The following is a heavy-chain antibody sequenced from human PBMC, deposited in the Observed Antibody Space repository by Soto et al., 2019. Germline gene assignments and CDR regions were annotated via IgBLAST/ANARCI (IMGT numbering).Heavy chain of an antibody. CDR3: ARDSWEAAAAGIYYGMDV. V-gene: IGHV1-69*13. CDR2: IIPIFGTA. D-gene: IGHD6-13*01. Sequence: ASVKVSCKASGGTFSSYAISWVRQAPGQGLEWMGGIIPIFGTANYAQKFQGRVTITADESTSTAYMELSSLRSEDTAVYYCARDSWEAAAAGIYYGMDVWGQGTTVTVSS. J-gene: IGHJ6*02. CDR1: GGTFSSYA.